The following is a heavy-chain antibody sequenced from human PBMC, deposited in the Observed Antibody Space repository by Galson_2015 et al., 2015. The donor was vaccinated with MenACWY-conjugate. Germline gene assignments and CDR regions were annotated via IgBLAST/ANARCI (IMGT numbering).Heavy chain of an antibody. CDR3: ARVPANSYGYYDW. D-gene: IGHD5-18*01. V-gene: IGHV3-48*02. CDR2: ISSSSSTI. CDR1: GFTFSTYS. Sequence: SLRLSCAASGFTFSTYSMNWVRQAPGKGLEWVSYISSSSSTIYYADSVKGRFTISRDNAKNLLYLQMNTLRDEDTAVYYCARVPANSYGYYDWWGQGTLVTVSS. J-gene: IGHJ4*02.